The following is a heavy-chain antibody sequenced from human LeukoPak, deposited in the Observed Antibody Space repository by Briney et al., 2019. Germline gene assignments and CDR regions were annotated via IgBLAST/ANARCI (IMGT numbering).Heavy chain of an antibody. D-gene: IGHD3-9*01. V-gene: IGHV1-24*01. J-gene: IGHJ4*02. Sequence: ASVKVSCKVSGYTLTELSMHWVRQAPGKGLEWMGGFDPEDGETIYAQKFQGRVTMTEDTSTDTAYMELSSLRSEDTAVCYCATSAYYDILTGSPKRVFDYWGQGTLVTVSS. CDR3: ATSAYYDILTGSPKRVFDY. CDR2: FDPEDGET. CDR1: GYTLTELS.